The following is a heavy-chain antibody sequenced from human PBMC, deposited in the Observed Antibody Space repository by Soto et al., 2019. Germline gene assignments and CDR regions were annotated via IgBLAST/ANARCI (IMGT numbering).Heavy chain of an antibody. CDR3: AREVEMVAADDYYYCYGMAV. Sequence: GGSLRLSCAASGFTFSSYAMHWVRQAPGKGLEWVAVISYDGSNKYYADSVKGRFTISRDNSKNTLYLQMNSLRAEDTAVYYCAREVEMVAADDYYYCYGMAVWGQGSTVTVSS. CDR1: GFTFSSYA. CDR2: ISYDGSNK. V-gene: IGHV3-30-3*01. D-gene: IGHD2-15*01. J-gene: IGHJ6*02.